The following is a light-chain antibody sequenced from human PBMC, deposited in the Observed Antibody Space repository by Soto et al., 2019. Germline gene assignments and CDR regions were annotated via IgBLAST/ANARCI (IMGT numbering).Light chain of an antibody. CDR1: QGISNF. Sequence: DIKMTQSPSSLSASVGDRVTITCRASQGISNFLAWYQQKPGKVPKLLIYGASTLQSGVPSRFSGSGSGTDFTLTISSLQPEDVATYYFQKYHSALWTFGQGTKVEIK. J-gene: IGKJ1*01. CDR2: GAS. CDR3: QKYHSALWT. V-gene: IGKV1-27*01.